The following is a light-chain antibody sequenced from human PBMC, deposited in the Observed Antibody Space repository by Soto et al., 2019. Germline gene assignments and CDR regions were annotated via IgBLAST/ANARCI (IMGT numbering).Light chain of an antibody. J-gene: IGKJ1*01. CDR1: RSISSY. CDR2: KAS. Sequence: DIQMTQSPSTLSASVGDRVTITCRASRSISSYLNWYQQKPGKAPKLLIYKASTLKSGVPSRFSGSGSGTEFTLTISSLQPDDFATYYCQHYNSYSEAFGQGTKVDIK. V-gene: IGKV1-5*03. CDR3: QHYNSYSEA.